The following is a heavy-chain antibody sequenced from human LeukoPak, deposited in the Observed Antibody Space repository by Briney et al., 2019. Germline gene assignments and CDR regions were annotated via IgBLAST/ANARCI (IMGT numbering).Heavy chain of an antibody. J-gene: IGHJ3*02. D-gene: IGHD2-2*01. Sequence: GASVKVSCKASGGTFSSYAISWVRQAPGQGLEWMGGIIPIFGTANYAQKFQGRVTITTDESTSTAYMELSSLRSEDTAVYYCARGRDIVVVPAAIGAFDIWGQGTMVTVSS. CDR3: ARGRDIVVVPAAIGAFDI. CDR2: IIPIFGTA. CDR1: GGTFSSYA. V-gene: IGHV1-69*05.